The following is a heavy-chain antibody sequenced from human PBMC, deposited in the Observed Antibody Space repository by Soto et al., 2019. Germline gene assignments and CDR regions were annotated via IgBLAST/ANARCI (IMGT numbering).Heavy chain of an antibody. Sequence: EVQLVESGGGLVQPGGSLRLSCAASGFTFSTYSMNWVRQAPGKGLEWVSYISSSSSTIYYADSVKGRFTISRDNAKNSLYLQMNSLRAKDTAVYYCARDKGYNSGCFDYWGQGTLVTVSS. V-gene: IGHV3-48*01. CDR3: ARDKGYNSGCFDY. J-gene: IGHJ4*02. D-gene: IGHD6-19*01. CDR1: GFTFSTYS. CDR2: ISSSSSTI.